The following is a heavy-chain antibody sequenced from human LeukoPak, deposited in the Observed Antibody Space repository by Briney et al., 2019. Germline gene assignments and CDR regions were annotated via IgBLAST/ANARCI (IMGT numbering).Heavy chain of an antibody. CDR3: ARDTTGGYCSGGSCYDAFDI. CDR2: IIPILGIA. CDR1: GGTFSSYA. Sequence: GASVKVSCKASGGTFSSYAISWVRQAPGQGLEWMGRIIPILGIANYAQKFQGRVTITADKSTSTAYMELSSLRSEDTAVYYCARDTTGGYCSGGSCYDAFDIWGQGTMVTVSS. J-gene: IGHJ3*02. V-gene: IGHV1-69*04. D-gene: IGHD2-15*01.